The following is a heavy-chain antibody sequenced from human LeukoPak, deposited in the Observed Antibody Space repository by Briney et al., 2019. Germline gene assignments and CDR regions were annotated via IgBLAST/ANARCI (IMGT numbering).Heavy chain of an antibody. CDR2: IYHSGST. Sequence: SETLSLTCAVSGGSISSSNWWSWVRQPPGKGLEWIGEIYHSGSTNYNPSLKSRVTISVDKSKNQFSLKLSSVTAADTAVYYCARGKPRYYYDSSGYYFDYWGQGTLVTVSS. V-gene: IGHV4-4*02. D-gene: IGHD3-22*01. CDR1: GGSISSSNW. J-gene: IGHJ4*02. CDR3: ARGKPRYYYDSSGYYFDY.